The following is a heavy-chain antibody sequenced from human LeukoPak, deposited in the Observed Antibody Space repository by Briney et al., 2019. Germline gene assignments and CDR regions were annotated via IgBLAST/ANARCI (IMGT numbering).Heavy chain of an antibody. CDR2: INPNSGGT. D-gene: IGHD3-22*01. CDR1: GYTFTGYY. Sequence: ASVKVSCKASGYTFTGYYIHWVRQAPGQGLEWMGWINPNSGGTNFAQKFQGRVTMTRDTSISTAYMEVNRLISEDTAIYYCATGSHVRVYDSSAYYGHYWGQGTLVTVSS. V-gene: IGHV1-2*02. J-gene: IGHJ4*02. CDR3: ATGSHVRVYDSSAYYGHY.